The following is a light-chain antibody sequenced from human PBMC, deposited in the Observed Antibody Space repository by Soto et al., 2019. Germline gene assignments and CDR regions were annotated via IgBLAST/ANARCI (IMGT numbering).Light chain of an antibody. CDR2: NDN. V-gene: IGLV1-44*01. CDR1: SSNIGSNT. CDR3: AVWDGSLNGPV. J-gene: IGLJ7*01. Sequence: QSVLTQTPSVSGTPGQRVIISCFGSSSNIGSNTLTWYQHLPGAAPRLLIYNDNERPSGVPDRFSGSKSGTSASLAISGLQSEDEADYYCAVWDGSLNGPVFGGGTQLTVL.